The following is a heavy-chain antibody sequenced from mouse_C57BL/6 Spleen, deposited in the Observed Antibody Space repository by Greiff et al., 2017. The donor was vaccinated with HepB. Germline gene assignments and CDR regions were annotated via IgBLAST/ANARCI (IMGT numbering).Heavy chain of an antibody. D-gene: IGHD1-1*01. V-gene: IGHV5-12*01. CDR2: ISNGGGST. CDR3: ARREYGSSYSYAMDY. J-gene: IGHJ4*01. CDR1: GFTFSDYY. Sequence: EVKLMESGGGLVQPGGSLKLSCAASGFTFSDYYMYWVRQTPEKRLEWVAYISNGGGSTYYSDTVKGRFTISRDNAKNTLYLQMSRLKSEDTAMYYCARREYGSSYSYAMDYWGQGTSVTVSS.